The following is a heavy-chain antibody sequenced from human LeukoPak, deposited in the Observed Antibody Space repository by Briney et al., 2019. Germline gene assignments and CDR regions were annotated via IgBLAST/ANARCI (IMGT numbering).Heavy chain of an antibody. D-gene: IGHD2-8*01. Sequence: SQTLSLTCTVSGGSISRDGHDWSWIRQYPGKGLESIGSVSSSETTTYNPSLKSRVTISLDTSQNQFSLNLRSLTAADTAVYSCAGEMVRDAFDIWGQGTMVTVSS. V-gene: IGHV4-31*03. CDR3: AGEMVRDAFDI. CDR1: GGSISRDGHD. J-gene: IGHJ3*02. CDR2: VSSSETT.